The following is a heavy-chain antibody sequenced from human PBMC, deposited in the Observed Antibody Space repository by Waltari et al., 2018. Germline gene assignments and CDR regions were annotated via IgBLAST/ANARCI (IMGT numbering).Heavy chain of an antibody. CDR1: GGSIRSRRYY. D-gene: IGHD6-13*01. Sequence: QVQLQDSGSGLAKPSQTLSLTCPFPGGSIRSRRYYWSWTRQHPGKGLEWIGYIYYSGSTYYNPSLKSRVTISVDTSKNQFSLKLSSVTAADTAVYYCAGNLGGYSSSWWAWGQGTLVTVSS. J-gene: IGHJ5*02. CDR3: AGNLGGYSSSWWA. V-gene: IGHV4-31*03. CDR2: IYYSGST.